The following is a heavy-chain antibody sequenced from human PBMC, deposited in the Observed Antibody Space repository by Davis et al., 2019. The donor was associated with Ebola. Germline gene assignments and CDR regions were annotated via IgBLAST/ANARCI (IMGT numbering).Heavy chain of an antibody. CDR1: GYSFTSYW. Sequence: QVSCKGSGYSFTSYWIGWVRQMPGKGLEWMGIIYPGDSDTRYSPSFQGQVTILADKSISTAYLQWSSLKASDTAMYYCARREWLLDYYFDYWGQGTLVTVSS. D-gene: IGHD5-12*01. J-gene: IGHJ4*02. CDR2: IYPGDSDT. V-gene: IGHV5-51*01. CDR3: ARREWLLDYYFDY.